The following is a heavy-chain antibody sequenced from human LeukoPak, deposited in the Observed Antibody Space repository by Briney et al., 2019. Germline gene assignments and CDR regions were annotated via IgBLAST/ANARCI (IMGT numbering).Heavy chain of an antibody. CDR2: INHSGYT. V-gene: IGHV4-34*01. D-gene: IGHD4-17*01. Sequence: PSETLSLTCALAGVSFNTTYCSWVRQTPGKGLEWIGEINHSGYTNDSPSLKSRVTLSIDTFRKQFSLNVSSVPVADTGIYYCTRMTTGQGYWGKGTLVTVSS. CDR1: GVSFNTTY. CDR3: TRMTTGQGY. J-gene: IGHJ4*02.